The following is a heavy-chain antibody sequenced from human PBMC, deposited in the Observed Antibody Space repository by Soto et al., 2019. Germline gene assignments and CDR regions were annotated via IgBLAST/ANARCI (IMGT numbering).Heavy chain of an antibody. V-gene: IGHV3-23*01. CDR1: GFTFSTYA. CDR3: AKIGFGSISSHATDY. Sequence: GGSLRLSCAASGFTFSTYAMSWVRQAPGKGLEWVSTIRASGDTTYYADSVKGRFTISRDNSKNTLCLQMNSLRAEDTAVYYCAKIGFGSISSHATDYWGQGTLVTVSS. D-gene: IGHD3-10*01. J-gene: IGHJ4*02. CDR2: IRASGDTT.